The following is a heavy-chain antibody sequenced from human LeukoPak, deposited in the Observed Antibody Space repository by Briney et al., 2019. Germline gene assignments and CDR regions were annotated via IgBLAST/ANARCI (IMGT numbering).Heavy chain of an antibody. Sequence: ASVKVSCKASGYTFTSYDINWVRQATGQGLEWMGWMNPNSGNTGYAQKFQGRVTMTRNTSISTAYMELSGLRSEDTAVYYCAREFYNWKPLSGDDAFDIWGQGTMVTVST. J-gene: IGHJ3*02. CDR3: AREFYNWKPLSGDDAFDI. CDR2: MNPNSGNT. CDR1: GYTFTSYD. V-gene: IGHV1-8*01. D-gene: IGHD1-20*01.